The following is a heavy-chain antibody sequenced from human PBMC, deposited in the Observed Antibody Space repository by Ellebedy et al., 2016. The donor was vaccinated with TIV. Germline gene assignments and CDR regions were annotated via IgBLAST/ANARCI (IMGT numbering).Heavy chain of an antibody. D-gene: IGHD2-15*01. V-gene: IGHV3-30*18. J-gene: IGHJ2*01. CDR1: GFTFRNSA. CDR2: ISYEGSDQ. Sequence: GESLKISCGASGFTFRNSAMHWVRQAPGKGLEWVAVISYEGSDQKYVDSVEGRFTISRDNSKNALYLQMNSLRADDTAVYYCAKDGDCSSSSCYGWYFDLWGRGTLVTVSS. CDR3: AKDGDCSSSSCYGWYFDL.